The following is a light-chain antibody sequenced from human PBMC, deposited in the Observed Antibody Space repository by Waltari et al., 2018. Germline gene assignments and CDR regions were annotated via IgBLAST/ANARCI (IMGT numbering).Light chain of an antibody. J-gene: IGKJ4*01. CDR2: KAS. CDR3: QQYNSYSLT. V-gene: IGKV1-5*03. Sequence: DIQMTQSPSTLSASVGDRVTITCRASQSISSWLAWYQQKPGKAPKLLIYKASSLESGVPSRFSGSGSGTEFTLTSSSLQPDDFATYYCQQYNSYSLTFGGGTKVEIK. CDR1: QSISSW.